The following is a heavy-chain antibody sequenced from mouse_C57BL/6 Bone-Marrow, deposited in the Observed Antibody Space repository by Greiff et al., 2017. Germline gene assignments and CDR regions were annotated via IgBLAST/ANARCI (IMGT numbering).Heavy chain of an antibody. CDR2: IYPGSGST. CDR3: ARSGDSSGY. Sequence: QVQLKQPGAELVKPGASVKMSCKASGYTFTSYWITWVKQRPGQGLEWIGDIYPGSGSTNYNEKFKSKATLTVDTSSSTDYMQHSSLTSEDSAVYYCARSGDSSGYWGQGTTLTVSS. V-gene: IGHV1-55*01. CDR1: GYTFTSYW. D-gene: IGHD3-2*02. J-gene: IGHJ2*01.